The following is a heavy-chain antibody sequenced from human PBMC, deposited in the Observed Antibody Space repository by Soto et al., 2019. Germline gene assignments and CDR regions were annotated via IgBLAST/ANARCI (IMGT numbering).Heavy chain of an antibody. V-gene: IGHV4-31*03. CDR2: IYYSGST. CDR3: ARARRWGQRGVIPTWFDH. Sequence: PSETLSLTCTVSGGSISSGGYYWSWIRQHPGKGLEWIAYIYYSGSTYYNPSLKSRVTISVDTSKNQFSLKLSSVTAADTAVYYCARARRWGQRGVIPTWFDHWGQGTLVTVSS. J-gene: IGHJ5*02. D-gene: IGHD3-10*01. CDR1: GGSISSGGYY.